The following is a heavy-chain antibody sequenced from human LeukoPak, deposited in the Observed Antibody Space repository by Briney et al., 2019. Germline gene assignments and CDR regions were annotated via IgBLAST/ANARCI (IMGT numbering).Heavy chain of an antibody. CDR2: ISGNSDSK. Sequence: GGSLRLSCAASGFTFSSYAMHWVRQAPGKGLEWVPLISGNSDSKYYADSVKGRFTISRDNSKNTVYLQMNSLRVEDTAVYYCGKGPGSAIVGATTLDCWGQGTLVTVSS. CDR1: GFTFSSYA. D-gene: IGHD1-26*01. V-gene: IGHV3-23*01. CDR3: GKGPGSAIVGATTLDC. J-gene: IGHJ4*02.